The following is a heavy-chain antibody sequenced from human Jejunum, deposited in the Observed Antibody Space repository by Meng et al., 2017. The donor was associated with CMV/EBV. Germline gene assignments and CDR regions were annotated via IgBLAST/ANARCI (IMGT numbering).Heavy chain of an antibody. D-gene: IGHD4-23*01. CDR2: INGDGSTT. J-gene: IGHJ5*02. Sequence: FTRSTYFLHWVRQAPGKGLVWVSHINGDGSTTKYADFVQGRFTISRDNAKNTLYLQMNSLSAEDTAVYYCARPPSLWDYGGNEPFKSWGQGTLVTVSS. V-gene: IGHV3-74*01. CDR1: FTRSTYF. CDR3: ARPPSLWDYGGNEPFKS.